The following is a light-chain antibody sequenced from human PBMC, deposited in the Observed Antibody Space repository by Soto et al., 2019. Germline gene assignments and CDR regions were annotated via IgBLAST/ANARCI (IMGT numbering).Light chain of an antibody. J-gene: IGKJ1*01. Sequence: IVLTQSPGTLSLSPGERATVSCRASQSVSSNYLAWYQQRPGQAPRLLIYDASSRATGVPDRFSGSGSGTDFTLTISRLEAEDFAVYYCQQYGSPGTFGQGTKVDIK. CDR3: QQYGSPGT. CDR2: DAS. CDR1: QSVSSNY. V-gene: IGKV3-20*01.